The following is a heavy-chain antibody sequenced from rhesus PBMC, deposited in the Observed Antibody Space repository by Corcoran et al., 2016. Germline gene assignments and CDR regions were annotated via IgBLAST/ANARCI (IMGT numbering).Heavy chain of an antibody. J-gene: IGHJ6*01. CDR2: IDGGIGNT. CDR3: ARAAHYGSSSLDGLDS. Sequence: QVQLQESGPGLVKPSETLPLTCAVSGASISSHYWSWIRQPPGKGLEWIGYIDGGIGNTRYNPSLKRRVTISKDTAKKQFPRKLSSVTAADTAVYYCARAAHYGSSSLDGLDSWGQGVVVTVSS. D-gene: IGHD4-29*01. CDR1: GASISSHY. V-gene: IGHV4-147*01.